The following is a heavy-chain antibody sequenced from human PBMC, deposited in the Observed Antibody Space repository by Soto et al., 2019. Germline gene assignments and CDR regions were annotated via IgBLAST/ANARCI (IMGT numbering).Heavy chain of an antibody. CDR2: ITSSGGST. CDR1: GFTFSSYA. CDR3: AKGTWMHLWTLGH. V-gene: IGHV3-23*01. J-gene: IGHJ4*02. D-gene: IGHD5-18*01. Sequence: EVQLLESGGGLVQPGGALRLSCAASGFTFSSYAMTWVRQAPGKGLEWVSGITSSGGSTYYADSVKGRFTISRDNSKNTLYLQMNILRAEDTAIYYCAKGTWMHLWTLGHWGQGTLVTASS.